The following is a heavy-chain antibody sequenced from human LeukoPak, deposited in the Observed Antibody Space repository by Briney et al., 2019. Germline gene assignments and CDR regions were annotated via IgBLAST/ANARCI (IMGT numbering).Heavy chain of an antibody. CDR3: ARGRLRFLEWLDRYYFDY. D-gene: IGHD3-3*01. V-gene: IGHV3-53*01. Sequence: GGSLRLSCAASGFTFSDYYMSWVRQAPGKRLEWVSVIYSGSTTYYADGVKGRFTISRDNSKNTLYLQMNSLRAEETAVYYCARGRLRFLEWLDRYYFDYWGQGTLVTVSS. CDR1: GFTFSDYY. J-gene: IGHJ4*02. CDR2: IYSGSTT.